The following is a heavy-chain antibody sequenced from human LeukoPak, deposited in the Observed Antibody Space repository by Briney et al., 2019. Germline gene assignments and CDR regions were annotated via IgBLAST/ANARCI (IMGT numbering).Heavy chain of an antibody. V-gene: IGHV1-69*04. J-gene: IGHJ3*02. Sequence: SVKVSCKASGGTFSSYAISWVRQAPGQGREWMGRIIPILGIANYAQKFQGRVTITADKSTSTAYMELSSLRSEDTAVYYCARLYYGYYDQEAFDIWGQGTMVTVSS. CDR3: ARLYYGYYDQEAFDI. D-gene: IGHD4-17*01. CDR2: IIPILGIA. CDR1: GGTFSSYA.